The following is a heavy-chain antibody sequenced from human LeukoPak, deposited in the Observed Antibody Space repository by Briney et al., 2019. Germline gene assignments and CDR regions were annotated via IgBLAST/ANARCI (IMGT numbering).Heavy chain of an antibody. J-gene: IGHJ4*02. Sequence: PSETLTLTCTVSGGSISSGGYYWSWIRQHPGKGLEWIWSIYYSGSTHYNPSLQGRVTISLDTSRNQFSLKLSSVTAADTAVYYCASGDNDPLFDYWGQGTLVTVSS. D-gene: IGHD1-1*01. CDR2: IYYSGST. CDR1: GGSISSGGYY. V-gene: IGHV4-31*03. CDR3: ASGDNDPLFDY.